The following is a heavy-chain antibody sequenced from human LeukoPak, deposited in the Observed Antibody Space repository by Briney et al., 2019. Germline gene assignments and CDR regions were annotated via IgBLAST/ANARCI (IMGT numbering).Heavy chain of an antibody. Sequence: GRSLRLSCVASGFTFGSYAMHWVRQAPGKGLEWVALISYDGSNKDYAVSVKGRFTISRDNSKNTLYLQMNSLRGEDTAVCYCARDLRDSGWNLDNWGQGTQVTVSS. CDR1: GFTFGSYA. J-gene: IGHJ4*02. CDR2: ISYDGSNK. CDR3: ARDLRDSGWNLDN. D-gene: IGHD6-19*01. V-gene: IGHV3-30-3*01.